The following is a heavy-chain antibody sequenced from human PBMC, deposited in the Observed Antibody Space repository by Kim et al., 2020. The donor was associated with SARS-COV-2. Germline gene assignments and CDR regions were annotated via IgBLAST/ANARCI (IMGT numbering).Heavy chain of an antibody. D-gene: IGHD3-3*01. CDR2: ISWYSGSI. V-gene: IGHV3-9*01. CDR3: AKVEGVVIIDYYGMDV. CDR1: GFTFGDYA. Sequence: GGSLRLSCAASGFTFGDYAMHWVRQAPGKGLEWVSGISWYSGSIGYADSVKGRFTISRDNAKNSLYLQMNSLRAEDTALYYCAKVEGVVIIDYYGMDVWGQGTTVTVSS. J-gene: IGHJ6*02.